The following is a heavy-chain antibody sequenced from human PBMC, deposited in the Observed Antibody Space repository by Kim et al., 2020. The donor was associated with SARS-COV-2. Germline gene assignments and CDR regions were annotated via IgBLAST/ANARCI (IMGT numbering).Heavy chain of an antibody. CDR3: ARDRRITMIVGPGLVFDY. CDR1: GFTFSSYA. V-gene: IGHV3-30-3*01. D-gene: IGHD3-22*01. J-gene: IGHJ4*02. Sequence: GGSLRLSCAASGFTFSSYAMHWVRQAPGKGLEWVAVISYDGSNKYYADSVKGRFTISRDNSKNTLYLQMNSLRAEDTAVYYCARDRRITMIVGPGLVFDYWGQGTLVTVSS. CDR2: ISYDGSNK.